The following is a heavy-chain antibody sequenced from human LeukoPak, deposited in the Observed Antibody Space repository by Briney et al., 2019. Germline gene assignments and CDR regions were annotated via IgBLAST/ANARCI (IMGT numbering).Heavy chain of an antibody. V-gene: IGHV3-30*19. D-gene: IGHD3-10*01. CDR1: GFTFSGYG. CDR3: ARDGSRGGSGPDGMGV. CDR2: ISYDGSNK. Sequence: PGGSPRLSCAASGFTFSGYGMHWVRQAPGKGLEWVAFISYDGSNKFYADSVKGRFTISRDNSKNTLYLQMNSLRAEDTAVYYCARDGSRGGSGPDGMGVWGQGTAVTVSS. J-gene: IGHJ6*02.